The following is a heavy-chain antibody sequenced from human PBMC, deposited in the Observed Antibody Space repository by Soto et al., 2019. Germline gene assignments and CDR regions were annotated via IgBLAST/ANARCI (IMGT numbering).Heavy chain of an antibody. D-gene: IGHD4-4*01. CDR3: ARGRAALTTVTTCFDY. V-gene: IGHV4-31*03. J-gene: IGHJ4*02. CDR2: IYYSGST. Sequence: SETLSLTCTVSGGSISSGGYYWSWIRQHPGKGLEWIGYIYYSGSTYYNPSLKSRVTISVDTSKNQFPLKLSSVTAADTAVYYCARGRAALTTVTTCFDYWGQGTLVTVSS. CDR1: GGSISSGGYY.